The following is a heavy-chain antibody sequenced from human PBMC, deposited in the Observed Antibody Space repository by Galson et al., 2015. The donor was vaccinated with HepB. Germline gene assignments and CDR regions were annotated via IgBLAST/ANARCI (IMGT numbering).Heavy chain of an antibody. CDR2: ISGSSVSI. Sequence: SLRLSCAASGFTFSSRSMNWVRQAPGKGLEWLSYISGSSVSIYYADSVKGRFTISRDNDQNSLYLQMDSLRVEDTAVYYCARVYCTGGSCYGAGFDYWGQGILVTVSS. CDR1: GFTFSSRS. V-gene: IGHV3-48*01. J-gene: IGHJ4*02. CDR3: ARVYCTGGSCYGAGFDY. D-gene: IGHD2-8*02.